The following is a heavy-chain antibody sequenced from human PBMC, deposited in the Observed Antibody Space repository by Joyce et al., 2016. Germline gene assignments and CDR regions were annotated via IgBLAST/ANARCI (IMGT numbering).Heavy chain of an antibody. D-gene: IGHD3-22*01. CDR3: AKEMLRYYDSSGYFYY. V-gene: IGHV3-23*01. CDR1: GFTFSSYA. CDR2: ISGSGGIT. Sequence: EVQLLESGGGLVQPGGSLRLSCAASGFTFSSYAMSWVRQAPGKGREWVSAISGSGGITYYADSVKGRFTISRDNSKNTLYLQMNSQRAEDTAVYYCAKEMLRYYDSSGYFYYWGQGTLVTVSS. J-gene: IGHJ4*02.